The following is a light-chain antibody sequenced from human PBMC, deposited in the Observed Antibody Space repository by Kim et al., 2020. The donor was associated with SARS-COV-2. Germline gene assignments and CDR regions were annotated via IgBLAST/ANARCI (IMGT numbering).Light chain of an antibody. J-gene: IGLJ3*02. CDR1: SDNVGDQG. CDR2: RNN. V-gene: IGLV10-54*04. CDR3: SAWDNRLSVWV. Sequence: QAGLTQPPSVSTDLGQTATLTCTGNSDNVGDQGAAWLQQHRGHPHKLLSYRNNNRPAGISEKFSASRSGNTASLTITGLQPEDEADYYCSAWDNRLSVWVFGGGTQLTVL.